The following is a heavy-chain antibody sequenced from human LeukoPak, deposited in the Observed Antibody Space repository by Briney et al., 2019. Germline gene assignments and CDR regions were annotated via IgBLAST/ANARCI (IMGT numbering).Heavy chain of an antibody. J-gene: IGHJ6*02. D-gene: IGHD2-2*01. Sequence: GGSLRLSCAASGFTFSSYSMNWVRQAPGKGLEWVSYISSSSSTIYYADSVKGRFTISRDNAKNSLYLQMNSLRDEDTAVYYCAREGYQLLTFDYYYGMDVWGQGTTVTVSS. V-gene: IGHV3-48*02. CDR2: ISSSSSTI. CDR3: AREGYQLLTFDYYYGMDV. CDR1: GFTFSSYS.